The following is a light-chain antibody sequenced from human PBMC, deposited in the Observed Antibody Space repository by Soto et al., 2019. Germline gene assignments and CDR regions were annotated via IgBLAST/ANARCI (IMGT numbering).Light chain of an antibody. Sequence: QSALTQPASVSGSPGQSITISCTGTSSDVGGYNFVSWYQQHPGKAPNLMIYEVTNRPSGVSNRFSGSKSGNTASLTISGLQAQDEADYYCISYASNFIYVFGTGTKVTVL. J-gene: IGLJ1*01. CDR2: EVT. CDR3: ISYASNFIYV. V-gene: IGLV2-14*01. CDR1: SSDVGGYNF.